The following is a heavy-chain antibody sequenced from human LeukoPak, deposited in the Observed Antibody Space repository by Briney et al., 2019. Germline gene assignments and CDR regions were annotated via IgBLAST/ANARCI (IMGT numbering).Heavy chain of an antibody. J-gene: IGHJ6*02. D-gene: IGHD2/OR15-2a*01. CDR1: GFTFSRYW. V-gene: IGHV3-74*01. CDR2: ISTDGSSS. CDR3: ASYLTSIPSGIDL. Sequence: SGGSVRLSCAASGFTFSRYWMHWLRQGPGKGLVWVSRISTDGSSSTYADSVKGRFTISRDNGKNTLYLQMNSLRAEDTAVYYCASYLTSIPSGIDLWGQGTTVIVSS.